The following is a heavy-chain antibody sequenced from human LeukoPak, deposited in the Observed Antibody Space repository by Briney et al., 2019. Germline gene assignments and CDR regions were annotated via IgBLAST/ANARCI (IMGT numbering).Heavy chain of an antibody. CDR1: GFTFSAYA. D-gene: IGHD3-22*01. CDR3: AKGYDSSGYYKRGGFDI. V-gene: IGHV3-23*01. CDR2: ISGSGGSA. J-gene: IGHJ3*02. Sequence: GGSLRLSCAASGFTFSAYAMSWVRQAPGKGLECISAISGSGGSAYSADSVKGRFTISRDNSKNTLYLQMNSLRAEDTAVYYRAKGYDSSGYYKRGGFDIWGQGTMVTVSS.